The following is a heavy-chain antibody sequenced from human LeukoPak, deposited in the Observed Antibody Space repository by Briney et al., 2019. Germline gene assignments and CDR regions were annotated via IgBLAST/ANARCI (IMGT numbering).Heavy chain of an antibody. V-gene: IGHV3-30*04. CDR1: GFTFSSYA. Sequence: YPGRSLRLSCAASGFTFSSYAMHWVRQAPGKGLEWVAVISYDGSDKYFADSVKGRFTISRDNSKNTLYVQMNSLRAEGTAAYYCARESLNSTWAPGFPYWGQGTLVTVSS. CDR3: ARESLNSTWAPGFPY. CDR2: ISYDGSDK. D-gene: IGHD6-13*01. J-gene: IGHJ4*02.